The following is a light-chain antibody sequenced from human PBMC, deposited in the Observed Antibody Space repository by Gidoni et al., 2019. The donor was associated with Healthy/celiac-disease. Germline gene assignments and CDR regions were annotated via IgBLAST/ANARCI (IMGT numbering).Light chain of an antibody. J-gene: IGKJ1*01. V-gene: IGKV3-20*01. Sequence: EIVLTQSPGTLSLSTGERATLSCRASQSVSSSYLAWYQQKPGQAPRLLIYGASSRATGIPDRFSGSGSGTDFTLTISRLEPEDFAVYYCQQYGSSPLTFAQGTKLEIK. CDR3: QQYGSSPLT. CDR1: QSVSSSY. CDR2: GAS.